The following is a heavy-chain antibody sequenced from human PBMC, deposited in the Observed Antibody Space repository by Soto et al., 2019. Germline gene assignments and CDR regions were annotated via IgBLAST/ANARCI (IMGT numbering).Heavy chain of an antibody. J-gene: IGHJ5*02. CDR2: IYYSGST. V-gene: IGHV4-59*01. Sequence: QVQLQESGPGLVKPSETLSLTCTVSGGSISSYYWSWIRQPPGKGLEWIGYIYYSGSTNYNPSLKRRVTISVDTSKNQCAVKLSSVTAADTAVYYCAREGPKGSGSYYNWFDPWGQGTLVTVSS. D-gene: IGHD3-10*01. CDR3: AREGPKGSGSYYNWFDP. CDR1: GGSISSYY.